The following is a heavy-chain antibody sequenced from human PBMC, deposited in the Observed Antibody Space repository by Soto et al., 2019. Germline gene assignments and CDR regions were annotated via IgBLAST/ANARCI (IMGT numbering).Heavy chain of an antibody. J-gene: IGHJ6*02. V-gene: IGHV1-18*01. CDR3: ARGYYDFWSGPDYYGMDV. CDR2: ISAYNGNT. CDR1: GYTFTNYG. Sequence: GASVKVSCKASGYTFTNYGISWVRQAPGQGLEWMGWISAYNGNTNYAQKLQGRVTMTTDTSTSTAYMELRSLRSDDTAVYYCARGYYDFWSGPDYYGMDVWGQGTTVTVSS. D-gene: IGHD3-3*01.